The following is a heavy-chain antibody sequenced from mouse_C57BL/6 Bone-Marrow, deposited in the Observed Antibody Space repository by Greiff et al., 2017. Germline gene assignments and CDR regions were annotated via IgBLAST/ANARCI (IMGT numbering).Heavy chain of an antibody. Sequence: VQLQQSGAELARPGASVKLSCKASGYTFTSYGISWVKQRTGPGLEWIGEIYPRSGNTYYNEKFKGKATLTADKSSSTAYMELRSLTSEDSAVYFCARYYYGSTPFAYWGQGTLVTVSA. CDR1: GYTFTSYG. J-gene: IGHJ3*01. D-gene: IGHD1-1*01. CDR3: ARYYYGSTPFAY. CDR2: IYPRSGNT. V-gene: IGHV1-81*01.